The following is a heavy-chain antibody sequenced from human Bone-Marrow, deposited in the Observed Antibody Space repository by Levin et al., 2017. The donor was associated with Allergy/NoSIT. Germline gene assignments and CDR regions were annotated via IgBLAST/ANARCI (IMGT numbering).Heavy chain of an antibody. Sequence: SCAASGFTFSDYAMHWVRQGPGKGLEWLAIIWSDGRHIYYADSVKGRFTISRDNSKDTLYLQMNNLRVEDTGVYYCARMYYSFWSGYSTLFDYWGQGTLITVSA. V-gene: IGHV3-33*01. CDR1: GFTFSDYA. J-gene: IGHJ4*02. CDR2: IWSDGRHI. D-gene: IGHD3-3*01. CDR3: ARMYYSFWSGYSTLFDY.